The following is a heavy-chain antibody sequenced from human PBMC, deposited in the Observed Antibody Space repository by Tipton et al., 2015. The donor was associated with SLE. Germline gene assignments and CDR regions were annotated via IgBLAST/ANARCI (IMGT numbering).Heavy chain of an antibody. D-gene: IGHD6-19*01. Sequence: TLSLTCTVSGDSISNYFWTWIRQPPGKGLEWIGYIYRSGSTNYSPSLKSRVTISLDTSKTQFSLKLRSVTAADTAIYYCARGGYSSGWYGDYFVYCGQGTLVTVSS. CDR2: IYRSGST. J-gene: IGHJ4*02. CDR1: GDSISNYF. CDR3: ARGGYSSGWYGDYFVY. V-gene: IGHV4-59*13.